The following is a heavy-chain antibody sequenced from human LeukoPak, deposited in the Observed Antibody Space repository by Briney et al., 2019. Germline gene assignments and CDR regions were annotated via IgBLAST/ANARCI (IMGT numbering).Heavy chain of an antibody. Sequence: SETLSLTCTVSGGSISSSAYHWGWIRQPPGKGLEWIGSIHIGGSTYYNPSLKSRVTISVDTSKNQFSLKLSSVTAADTAVYYCAREERITMVKNRGPFLYYYYYYYMDVWGKGTTVTVSS. CDR3: AREERITMVKNRGPFLYYYYYYYMDV. CDR1: GGSISSSAYH. CDR2: IHIGGST. D-gene: IGHD3-10*01. J-gene: IGHJ6*03. V-gene: IGHV4-39*07.